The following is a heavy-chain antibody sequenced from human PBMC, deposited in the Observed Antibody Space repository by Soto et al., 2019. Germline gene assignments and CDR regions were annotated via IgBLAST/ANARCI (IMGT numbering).Heavy chain of an antibody. V-gene: IGHV3-30*03. CDR2: ISYDGSNK. Sequence: GGSLRLSCAASGFTFSSYGMHWVRQAPGKGLEWVAVISYDGSNKYYADSVKGRFTISRDNSKNTLYLQMNSLRAEDTAVYCCAQLSLIQLWLRDYWGQGTLVTVSS. CDR1: GFTFSSYG. CDR3: AQLSLIQLWLRDY. D-gene: IGHD5-18*01. J-gene: IGHJ4*02.